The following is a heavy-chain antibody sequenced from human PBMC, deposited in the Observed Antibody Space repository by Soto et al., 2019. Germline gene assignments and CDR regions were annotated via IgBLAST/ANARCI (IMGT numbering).Heavy chain of an antibody. CDR1: GFTFGDYA. Sequence: GGSLRLSCTASGFTFGDYAMSWFRQAPGKGLEWVGFIRSKAYGGTTEYAASVKGRFTISRDDSKSIAYLQMNSLKTEDTAVYYCTREVGYCSGGSCYPEHYYYYMDVWGKGTTVTVSS. D-gene: IGHD2-15*01. CDR2: IRSKAYGGTT. J-gene: IGHJ6*03. CDR3: TREVGYCSGGSCYPEHYYYYMDV. V-gene: IGHV3-49*03.